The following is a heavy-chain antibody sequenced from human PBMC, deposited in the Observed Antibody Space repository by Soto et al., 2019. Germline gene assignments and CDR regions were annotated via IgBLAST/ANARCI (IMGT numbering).Heavy chain of an antibody. V-gene: IGHV6-1*01. CDR1: GDSVSSSSVA. D-gene: IGHD2-15*01. Sequence: SQTLSLTCVISGDSVSSSSVACNWVRQSPSRGLEWLGRAYYRSRWYSDFAVSVRGRIVINADTSKNQFYLQLNSVTPEDTAVYFCARSEEDSDYYYYGLDVWGQGTTVTVSS. J-gene: IGHJ6*02. CDR3: ARSEEDSDYYYYGLDV. CDR2: AYYRSRWYS.